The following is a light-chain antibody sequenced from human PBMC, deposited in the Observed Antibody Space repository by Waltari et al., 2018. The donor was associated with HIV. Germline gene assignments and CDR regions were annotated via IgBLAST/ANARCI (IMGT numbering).Light chain of an antibody. CDR2: AAS. J-gene: IGKJ2*01. CDR1: QTVTRY. V-gene: IGKV1-39*01. Sequence: DIQMTHSPSSLSASLRARVTITCRASQTVTRYLNWYKQKPGKHPKLLIYAASSLQSGVPSRFSGSGSGTDFTLTISSRQPEDFATYYCQQSYSTPPMYTFGQGTKLEIK. CDR3: QQSYSTPPMYT.